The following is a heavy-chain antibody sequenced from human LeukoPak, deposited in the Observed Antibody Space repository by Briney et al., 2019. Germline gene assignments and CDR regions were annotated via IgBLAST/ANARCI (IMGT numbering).Heavy chain of an antibody. CDR3: ARDRSHGDAFDI. J-gene: IGHJ3*02. CDR2: ISAYNGNT. Sequence: ASVKVSCKASGYTFSSSGISWVRQAPGQGLEWVGWISAYNGNTDYAQKFQGRVTMTTDRPTSKGYMELRSLRSDDTAVYYCARDRSHGDAFDIWGQGTMVIVSS. V-gene: IGHV1-18*01. CDR1: GYTFSSSG.